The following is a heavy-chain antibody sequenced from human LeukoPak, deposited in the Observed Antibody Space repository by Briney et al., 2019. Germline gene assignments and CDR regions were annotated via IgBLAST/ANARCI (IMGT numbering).Heavy chain of an antibody. CDR3: AKLLTAGGSDC. D-gene: IGHD6-13*01. CDR2: IGSSGINT. Sequence: SGGSLRLSCAASGFTFSSYDMSWVRQAPGKGLEWVSSIGSSGINTYYADSVKGRFTVSRDNSKNTMYLQMNSLRAEDTAVYYCAKLLTAGGSDCWGQGSLVTVSS. V-gene: IGHV3-23*01. J-gene: IGHJ4*02. CDR1: GFTFSSYD.